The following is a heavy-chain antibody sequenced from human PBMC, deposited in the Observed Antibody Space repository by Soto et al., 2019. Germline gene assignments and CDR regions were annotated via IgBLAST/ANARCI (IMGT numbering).Heavy chain of an antibody. V-gene: IGHV6-1*01. J-gene: IGHJ3*02. CDR1: GDSVSSNNDA. D-gene: IGHD6-13*01. CDR2: TYYRSKWYN. Sequence: SHPLSLTCVISGDSVSSNNDAWNWIRQSPSIGLGWLGRTYYRSKWYNDYAVSVKSRITINPDTSKNQFSLQLNSVTPEHTAVYYCAKGLRNSGSWSGFAFDIWGQGTMVTVSS. CDR3: AKGLRNSGSWSGFAFDI.